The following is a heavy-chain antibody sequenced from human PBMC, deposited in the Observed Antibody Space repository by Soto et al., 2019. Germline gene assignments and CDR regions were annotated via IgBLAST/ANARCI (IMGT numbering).Heavy chain of an antibody. CDR2: ISGSGGST. J-gene: IGHJ5*02. CDR1: GFTFSSYA. D-gene: IGHD3-3*01. CDR3: AKDVLRFLEWPHNWFDH. V-gene: IGHV3-23*01. Sequence: HPGGSLRLSCAASGFTFSSYAMSWVRQAPGKGLEWVSAISGSGGSTYYADSVKGRFTISRDNSKNTLYLQMNSLRAEDTAVYYCAKDVLRFLEWPHNWFDHWGQGTLVPVYS.